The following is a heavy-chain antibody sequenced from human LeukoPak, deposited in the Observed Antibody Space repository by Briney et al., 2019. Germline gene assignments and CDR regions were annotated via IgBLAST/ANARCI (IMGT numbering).Heavy chain of an antibody. D-gene: IGHD1-26*01. CDR1: GFTFSSYS. CDR3: ARDRLSGSSAFDI. J-gene: IGHJ3*02. V-gene: IGHV3-21*01. CDR2: ISSSSSYI. Sequence: GGSLRLSCAASGFTFSSYSMNWVRQAPGKGLEWASSISSSSSYIYYADSVKGRFTISRDNAKNSLYLQMNSLRAEDTAVYYCARDRLSGSSAFDIWGQGTMVTVSS.